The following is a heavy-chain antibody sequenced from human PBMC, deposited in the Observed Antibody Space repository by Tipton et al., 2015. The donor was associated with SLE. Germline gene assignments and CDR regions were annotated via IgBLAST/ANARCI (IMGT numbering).Heavy chain of an antibody. V-gene: IGHV4-61*02. J-gene: IGHJ4*02. CDR3: ARAPRYYYDSSYFDY. Sequence: TLSLTCTVSGGSISSGSYYWSWIRQPARKGLEWIGRIYTSGSTNYNPSLKSRVTISVDTSKNQFSLKLSSVTAADTAVYYCARAPRYYYDSSYFDYWGQGTLVTVSS. CDR1: GGSISSGSYY. D-gene: IGHD3-22*01. CDR2: IYTSGST.